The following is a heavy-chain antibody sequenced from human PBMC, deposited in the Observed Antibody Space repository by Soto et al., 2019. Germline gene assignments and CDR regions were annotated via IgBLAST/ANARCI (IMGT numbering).Heavy chain of an antibody. CDR3: ARLGFNYDFLSGYYNVHHYYGIDV. J-gene: IGHJ6*02. D-gene: IGHD3-3*01. V-gene: IGHV5-51*01. CDR1: GYTFANSW. CDR2: IFPGDSDT. Sequence: GESLKISCKGSGYTFANSWIAWVRQMPGKGLEWLGNIFPGDSDTKYSPSFQGRVTISADKSINSVYLQWSSLKASDTATYYCARLGFNYDFLSGYYNVHHYYGIDVWGQGTTVTVSS.